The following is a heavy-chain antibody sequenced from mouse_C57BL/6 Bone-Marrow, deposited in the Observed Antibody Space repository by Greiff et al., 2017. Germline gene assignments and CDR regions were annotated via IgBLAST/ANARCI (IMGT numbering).Heavy chain of an antibody. D-gene: IGHD2-4*01. J-gene: IGHJ4*01. Sequence: EVMLVESGGGLVQPGGSLKLSCAASGFTFSDYGMAWVRQAPRKGPEWVAFISNLAYSIYYADTVTGRFTISRENAKNTLYLEMSSLRSEDTAMYYCARGDDYDANAMDYWGQGTSVTVSS. CDR2: ISNLAYSI. V-gene: IGHV5-15*01. CDR3: ARGDDYDANAMDY. CDR1: GFTFSDYG.